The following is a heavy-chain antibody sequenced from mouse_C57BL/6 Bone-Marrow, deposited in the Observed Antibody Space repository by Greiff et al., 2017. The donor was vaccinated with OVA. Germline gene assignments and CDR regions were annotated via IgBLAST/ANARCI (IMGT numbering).Heavy chain of an antibody. V-gene: IGHV1-18*01. CDR1: GYTFTDYN. CDR2: INPNNGGT. CDR3: AREGKMSDYFDY. J-gene: IGHJ2*01. Sequence: EVQLQESGPELVKPGASVKIPCKASGYTFTDYNMDWVKQSHGKSLEWIGDINPNNGGTIYNQKFKGKATLTVDKSSSTAYMELRSLTSEDTAVYYCAREGKMSDYFDYWGQGTTLTVSS.